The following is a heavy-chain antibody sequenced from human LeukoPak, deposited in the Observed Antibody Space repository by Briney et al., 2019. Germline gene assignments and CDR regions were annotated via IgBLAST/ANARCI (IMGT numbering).Heavy chain of an antibody. J-gene: IGHJ6*02. CDR2: FDPEDGET. D-gene: IGHD3-22*01. Sequence: GASVKVSCKVSGYTLTELSMHWVRQAPGKGLEWMGGFDPEDGETIYAQKFQGRATITADESTSTAYMELSSLRSEDTAVYYCASIRAAVVITDYYYGMDVWGQGTTVTVSS. CDR3: ASIRAAVVITDYYYGMDV. V-gene: IGHV1-24*01. CDR1: GYTLTELS.